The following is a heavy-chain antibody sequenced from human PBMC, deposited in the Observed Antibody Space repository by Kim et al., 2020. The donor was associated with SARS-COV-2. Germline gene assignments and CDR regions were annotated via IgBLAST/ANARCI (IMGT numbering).Heavy chain of an antibody. CDR3: ARGMVGVLWFGEFLYDF. D-gene: IGHD3-10*01. J-gene: IGHJ4*01. Sequence: SVGGRFTISRDTAKNSLYLQMSSRRAEDTAVYYCARGMVGVLWFGEFLYDFWGHGTLVTVSS. V-gene: IGHV3-11*05.